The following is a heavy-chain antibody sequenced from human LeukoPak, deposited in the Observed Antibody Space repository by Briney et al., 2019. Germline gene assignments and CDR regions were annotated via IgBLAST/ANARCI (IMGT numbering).Heavy chain of an antibody. CDR3: ARDMGTQYYYYYYGMDV. D-gene: IGHD7-27*01. J-gene: IGHJ6*02. V-gene: IGHV3-11*01. CDR2: ISSSGSTI. Sequence: TAGSLRLSCAASGFTFSDYYMSWIRQAPGQGLEWVSYISSSGSTIYYAGSVKGRFTISRDNATNSLYLQMNSLRAEDTAVYYCARDMGTQYYYYYYGMDVWGQGTTVTVSS. CDR1: GFTFSDYY.